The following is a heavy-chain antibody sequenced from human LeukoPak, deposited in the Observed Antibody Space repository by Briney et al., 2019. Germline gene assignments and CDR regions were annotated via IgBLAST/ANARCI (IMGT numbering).Heavy chain of an antibody. CDR3: ARDFEYQLLSSY. CDR1: GYTFTSYG. D-gene: IGHD2-2*01. Sequence: ASVKVSCKASGYTFTSYGISWVRQAPGQGLEWMGWISAYNGNTNYAQKLQGRLTMTTDTSTSTAYMELRSLRSDDTAVYYCARDFEYQLLSSYWGQGTLVTVSS. J-gene: IGHJ4*02. CDR2: ISAYNGNT. V-gene: IGHV1-18*01.